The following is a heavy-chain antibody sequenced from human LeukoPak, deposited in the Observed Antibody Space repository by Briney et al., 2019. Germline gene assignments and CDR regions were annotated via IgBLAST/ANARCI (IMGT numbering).Heavy chain of an antibody. D-gene: IGHD3-3*01. Sequence: ASVKVSCKASGYTFMSYGISWVRQAPGQGLEWMGWINPSRGDTRYAQKFQDRVTMTRDTPITTAFLDLSSPTSDDTAVYYCARGDYSNGYPYQIDSWGQGTLVTVSS. CDR2: INPSRGDT. CDR1: GYTFMSYG. J-gene: IGHJ5*01. V-gene: IGHV1-2*02. CDR3: ARGDYSNGYPYQIDS.